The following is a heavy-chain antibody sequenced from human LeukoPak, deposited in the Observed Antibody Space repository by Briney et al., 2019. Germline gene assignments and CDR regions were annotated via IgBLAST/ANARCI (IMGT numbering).Heavy chain of an antibody. J-gene: IGHJ4*02. CDR2: MNPNSVNT. CDR1: GYTFTSYD. CDR3: ARGTRRDGYNYFDY. D-gene: IGHD5-24*01. Sequence: ASVKVSCKASGYTFTSYDINWVRQATGQGPEWMGWMNPNSVNTGYAQKFQGRVTITRNTSISTAYMELSSLISEDTAVYYCARGTRRDGYNYFDYWGQGTLVTVSS. V-gene: IGHV1-8*03.